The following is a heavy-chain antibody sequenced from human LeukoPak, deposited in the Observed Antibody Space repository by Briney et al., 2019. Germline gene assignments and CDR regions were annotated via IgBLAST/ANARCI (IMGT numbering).Heavy chain of an antibody. V-gene: IGHV3-23*01. CDR2: ISGSGGST. D-gene: IGHD6-13*01. CDR3: AKGYSDSSSWSIIFDY. CDR1: GFTFSNYA. J-gene: IGHJ4*02. Sequence: GGSLRLSCAASGFTFSNYAMSWVRQAPGKGLEWVSTISGSGGSTYHADSVKGRFTISRDNSKNTLYLQMNSLRAEDTAVYYCAKGYSDSSSWSIIFDYWGQGTLVTVSS.